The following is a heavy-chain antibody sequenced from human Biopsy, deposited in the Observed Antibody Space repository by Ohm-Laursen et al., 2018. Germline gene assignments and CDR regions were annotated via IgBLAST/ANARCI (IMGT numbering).Heavy chain of an antibody. CDR3: ARGSGYFKLDV. J-gene: IGHJ6*02. CDR2: INQSGST. D-gene: IGHD5-12*01. Sequence: SETLSLTCAVYGESFNGYYWNWIRQPPGKGLEWIGEINQSGSTKYNPSLKRRATLSADSSNSQFSLRLTSVTAADTAIYYCARGSGYFKLDVWGQGTTVTVSS. V-gene: IGHV4-34*01. CDR1: GESFNGYY.